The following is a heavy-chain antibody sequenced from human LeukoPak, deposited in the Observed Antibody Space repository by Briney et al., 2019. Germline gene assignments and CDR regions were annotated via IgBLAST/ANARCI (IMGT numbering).Heavy chain of an antibody. CDR2: IYYSGST. CDR3: ARHGPDCGGDCYSSLDY. J-gene: IGHJ4*02. CDR1: GGSISSSSYY. V-gene: IGHV4-39*01. D-gene: IGHD2-21*01. Sequence: SETLSLTRTVSGGSISSSSYYWGWIRQPPGKGLEWIGSIYYSGSTYYNPSLKSRVTISVDTSKNQFSLKLSSVTAADTAVYYCARHGPDCGGDCYSSLDYWGQGTLVTVSS.